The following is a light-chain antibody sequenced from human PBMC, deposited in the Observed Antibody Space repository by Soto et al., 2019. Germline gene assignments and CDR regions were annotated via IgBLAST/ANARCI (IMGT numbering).Light chain of an antibody. V-gene: IGKV1-8*01. CDR3: QQYYSYLT. CDR2: AAS. Sequence: AIRMTQSPSSLSASTGDRVTITCRASQGISSYLAWYQQKPGKAPKLLIYAASTLQSGVPSRFSGSGSGTDFTLTFSCLQSEDFATYYCQQYYSYLTFGQGTNVDIK. J-gene: IGKJ1*01. CDR1: QGISSY.